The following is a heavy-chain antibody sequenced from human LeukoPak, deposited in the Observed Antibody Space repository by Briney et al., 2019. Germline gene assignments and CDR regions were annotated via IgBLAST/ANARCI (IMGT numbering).Heavy chain of an antibody. D-gene: IGHD3-22*01. Sequence: SETLSLTCTVSGGSISSGDYYWSWIRQPPGKGLEWVAYMYYSGSAYYSPSLKSRATISVDTSKNQVSLKLTSVTAADTAVYFCVRPYYYDSRIDPWGRGTLVTVSS. CDR2: MYYSGSA. J-gene: IGHJ5*02. CDR1: GGSISSGDYY. V-gene: IGHV4-30-4*01. CDR3: VRPYYYDSRIDP.